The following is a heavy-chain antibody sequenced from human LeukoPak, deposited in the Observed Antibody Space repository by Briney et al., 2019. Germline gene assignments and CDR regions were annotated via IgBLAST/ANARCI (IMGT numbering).Heavy chain of an antibody. Sequence: GESLKISCKGSGYSFTNYWIGWVRQMPGKGLEWMGIIYPGDSDTRYSPSFQGQVTISADKSISTAYLQWSSLKASDTAMYYCARRPSGGYSSSDDFDYWGQGTLVTVSS. V-gene: IGHV5-51*01. CDR1: GYSFTNYW. J-gene: IGHJ4*02. CDR2: IYPGDSDT. CDR3: ARRPSGGYSSSDDFDY. D-gene: IGHD6-13*01.